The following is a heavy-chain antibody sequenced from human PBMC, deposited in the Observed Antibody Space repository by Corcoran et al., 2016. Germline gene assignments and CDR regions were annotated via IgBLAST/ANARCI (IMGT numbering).Heavy chain of an antibody. J-gene: IGHJ6*02. CDR2: IYSGGST. CDR1: GFTVSSNY. V-gene: IGHV3-53*01. D-gene: IGHD6-19*01. Sequence: EVQLVESGGGLIQPGGSLRLSCAASGFTVSSNYMSWVRQAPGKGLEWVSVIYSGGSTYYADSVKGRFTISRDNSKNTLYLQMNSLRAEDTALYYCARGGSPYSSGWGMGYYYYGMDVWGQGTTVTVSS. CDR3: ARGGSPYSSGWGMGYYYYGMDV.